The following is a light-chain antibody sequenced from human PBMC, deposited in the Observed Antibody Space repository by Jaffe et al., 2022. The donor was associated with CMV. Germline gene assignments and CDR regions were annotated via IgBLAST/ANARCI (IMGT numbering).Light chain of an antibody. J-gene: IGLJ3*02. CDR3: YSTDSTGNPV. Sequence: SYELTQPPSVSVSPGQTARIICSGDALPQKLIHWYQQKSGQAPIMIMYQNTNRPPGIPDRFSGSSSGTVATLTVSGTQVDDEADYYCYSTDSTGNPVFGGGTRLTVL. CDR2: QNT. CDR1: ALPQKL. V-gene: IGLV3-10*01.